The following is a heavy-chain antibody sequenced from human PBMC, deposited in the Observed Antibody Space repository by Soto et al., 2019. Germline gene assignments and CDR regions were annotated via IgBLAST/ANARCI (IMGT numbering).Heavy chain of an antibody. CDR1: GGSVSSHLYY. D-gene: IGHD4-17*01. CDR3: ARVDYGDYPWFDP. J-gene: IGHJ5*02. CDR2: VYYNGST. V-gene: IGHV4-61*01. Sequence: QVQLQESGPGLVKPSDTLSLTCSVSGGSVSSHLYYWGWIGQPPGNGLEWIANVYYNGSTNYNHSLKSRITISLDTSKNQFALKLSSVTAADTAGYYCARVDYGDYPWFDPWGQGTPVTVSS.